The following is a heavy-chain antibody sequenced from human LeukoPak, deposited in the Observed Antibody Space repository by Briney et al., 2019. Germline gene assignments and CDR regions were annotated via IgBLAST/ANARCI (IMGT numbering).Heavy chain of an antibody. CDR1: GFTVSSNY. CDR2: IYSGGST. J-gene: IGHJ4*02. CDR3: ARDRSLTPNYYDSRGGVD. Sequence: GGSLRLSCAASGFTVSSNYMSWVRQAPGKGLEWVSVIYSGGSTHYADSVEGRFTIFRDNSKNTLYLQMNSLRAEDTAVYYCARDRSLTPNYYDSRGGVDWGQGTLVTVSS. V-gene: IGHV3-53*01. D-gene: IGHD3-22*01.